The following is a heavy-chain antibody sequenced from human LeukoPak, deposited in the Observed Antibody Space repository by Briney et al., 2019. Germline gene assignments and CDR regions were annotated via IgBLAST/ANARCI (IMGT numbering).Heavy chain of an antibody. D-gene: IGHD1-26*01. J-gene: IGHJ3*02. V-gene: IGHV1-18*01. Sequence: ASVKVSCKASGCTFTSYGISWVRQAPGQGLEWMGWISAYNGNTNYAQKLQGRVTMTTDTSTSTAYMELRSLRSDDTAVYYCAREVYSGSYYWDAFDIWGQGTMVTVSS. CDR3: AREVYSGSYYWDAFDI. CDR2: ISAYNGNT. CDR1: GCTFTSYG.